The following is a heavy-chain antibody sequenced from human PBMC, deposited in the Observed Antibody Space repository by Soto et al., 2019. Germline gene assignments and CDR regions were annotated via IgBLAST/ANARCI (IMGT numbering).Heavy chain of an antibody. J-gene: IGHJ4*02. CDR2: INPNSGGT. D-gene: IGHD7-27*01. CDR1: GYTFTGYY. V-gene: IGHV1-2*04. CDR3: ARSAPGDLGYFDY. Sequence: ASVKVSCKASGYTFTGYYMHWVRQAPGQGLEWMGWINPNSGGTNYAQKFQGWVTMTRDTSISTAYMELSRLRSDDTAVYYCARSAPGDLGYFDYWGQGTLVTVSS.